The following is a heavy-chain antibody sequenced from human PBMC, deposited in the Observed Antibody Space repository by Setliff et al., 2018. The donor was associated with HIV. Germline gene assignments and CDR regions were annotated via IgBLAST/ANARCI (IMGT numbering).Heavy chain of an antibody. D-gene: IGHD3-16*01. CDR2: ISSSGATI. CDR1: GFTFSASY. V-gene: IGHV3-11*04. Sequence: GSLRLSCAASGFTFSASYMTWIRQAPGKGLEWVAHISSSGATIYYVDSVKGRFTISRDNAANSLYLQVNSLRVEDTAIYFCARYFYASSSSAIDAWGQGMPVTVSS. J-gene: IGHJ5*02. CDR3: ARYFYASSSSAIDA.